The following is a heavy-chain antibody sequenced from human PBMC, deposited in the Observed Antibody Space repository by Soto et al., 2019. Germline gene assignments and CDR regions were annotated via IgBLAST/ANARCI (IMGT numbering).Heavy chain of an antibody. CDR1: GFTFSTYA. CDR3: AKATATGGGAFDF. V-gene: IGHV3-23*01. Sequence: LRLSCAASGFTFSTYAMNWVRQAPGKGLEWVSAISGGGGSTYYADSVKGRVTISRDNSRNTVYLQMNSLTAGDTALYYCAKATATGGGAFDFCGQGTMVTVSS. CDR2: ISGGGGST. D-gene: IGHD2-8*02. J-gene: IGHJ3*01.